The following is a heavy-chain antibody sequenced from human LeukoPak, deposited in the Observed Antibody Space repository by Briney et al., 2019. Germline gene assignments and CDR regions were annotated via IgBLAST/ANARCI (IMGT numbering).Heavy chain of an antibody. Sequence: SETLSLTCAVYGGSFSGYYWSWIRQPPGKGLEWIGEINHSGSTNYNPSLKSRVTISVDTSKNQFSLKLSSVTAADTAVYYCARVRTTVAPYYLDYWGQGTLVTVSS. J-gene: IGHJ4*02. CDR1: GGSFSGYY. CDR3: ARVRTTVAPYYLDY. CDR2: INHSGST. V-gene: IGHV4-34*01. D-gene: IGHD4-23*01.